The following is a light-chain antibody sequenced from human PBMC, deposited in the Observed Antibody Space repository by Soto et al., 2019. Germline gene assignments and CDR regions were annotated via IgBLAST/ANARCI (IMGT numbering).Light chain of an antibody. Sequence: QSVLTQPPSVSEAPGQRVTISCTGSSSNIGAGYNVHWYQQLPGTAPKLLIYGNTNRPSGVPDRFSASKSDTSASLAITGLQSEDEAFYYCQSFDSTLSGGVFGTGTKVTVL. J-gene: IGLJ1*01. V-gene: IGLV1-40*01. CDR3: QSFDSTLSGGV. CDR1: SSNIGAGYN. CDR2: GNT.